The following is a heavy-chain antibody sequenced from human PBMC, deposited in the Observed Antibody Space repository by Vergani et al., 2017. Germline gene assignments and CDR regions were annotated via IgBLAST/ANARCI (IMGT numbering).Heavy chain of an antibody. D-gene: IGHD3-10*01. CDR1: GDSIISRSYY. J-gene: IGHJ2*01. CDR3: ASGNYYSDRTSHFRGRYFDV. Sequence: QMQLQESGPGLVKASETLSLTCTVSGDSIISRSYYWGWIRQPPGKGLEWIGSIYNSGNGDSSSSLKSRVTISADTSKNQFSLRLTSVTAADTAVYYCASGNYYSDRTSHFRGRYFDVWGRGTLVTVPS. CDR2: IYNSGNG. V-gene: IGHV4-39*01.